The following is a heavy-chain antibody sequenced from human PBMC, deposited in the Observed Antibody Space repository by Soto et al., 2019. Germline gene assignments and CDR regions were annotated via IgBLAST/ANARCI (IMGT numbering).Heavy chain of an antibody. CDR1: GASITTYY. CDR2: ISYSGST. Sequence: QVQLQESGPGLVKPSDTLSLTCTVSGASITTYYLSWIRQPPGKGLEWIGYISYSGSTDYNPSLKSRVTISFDASKNQISLQVRSATAADAAVYYCARDLKEYCSDGKCNWFDPWGQGTLVTVSS. J-gene: IGHJ5*02. D-gene: IGHD2-15*01. V-gene: IGHV4-59*01. CDR3: ARDLKEYCSDGKCNWFDP.